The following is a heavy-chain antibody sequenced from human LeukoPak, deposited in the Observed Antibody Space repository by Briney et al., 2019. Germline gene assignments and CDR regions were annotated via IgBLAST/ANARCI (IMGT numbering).Heavy chain of an antibody. CDR3: ARWKAQPGAFDI. Sequence: SMKVSCKASGDTFSSYGISWVRQAPGQGLEWMGRIIPILNIANYAQKFQGRVTITADKSTSTAYMELTSLRYEDTAVYYCARWKAQPGAFDIWGQGTMVTVSS. J-gene: IGHJ3*02. V-gene: IGHV1-69*04. CDR1: GDTFSSYG. D-gene: IGHD1-1*01. CDR2: IIPILNIA.